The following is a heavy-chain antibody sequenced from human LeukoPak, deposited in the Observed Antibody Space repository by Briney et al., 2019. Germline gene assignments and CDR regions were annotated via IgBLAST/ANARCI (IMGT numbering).Heavy chain of an antibody. D-gene: IGHD4-17*01. CDR1: GGSISSYY. J-gene: IGHJ4*02. Sequence: SETLSLTCTVSGGSISSYYWSWIRQPPGKGLEWIGYIYYSGSTNYNPSLKSRVTISVDTSKNQFSLKLSSVTAADTAVYYCARDYGEGYFDYWGQGTLVTVSS. V-gene: IGHV4-59*01. CDR3: ARDYGEGYFDY. CDR2: IYYSGST.